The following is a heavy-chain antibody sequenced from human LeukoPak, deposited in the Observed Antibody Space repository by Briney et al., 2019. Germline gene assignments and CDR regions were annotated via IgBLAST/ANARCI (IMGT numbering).Heavy chain of an antibody. D-gene: IGHD6-13*01. CDR3: ARHADSSSWYLGLDY. Sequence: SETLSLTCTVSGGSISSYYWSWIRQPPGKGLEWIGYIYYSGSTNYNPSLKSRVTISVDTSKNQFSLKLSSVTAADTAVYYCARHADSSSWYLGLDYWGQGTLVTVSS. J-gene: IGHJ4*02. CDR1: GGSISSYY. V-gene: IGHV4-59*08. CDR2: IYYSGST.